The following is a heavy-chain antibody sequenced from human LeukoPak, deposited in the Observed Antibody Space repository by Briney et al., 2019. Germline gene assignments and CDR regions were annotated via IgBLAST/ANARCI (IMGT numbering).Heavy chain of an antibody. Sequence: GGSLRLSCAASGFTVRSNYMACARESPGKGREGVSVRDGGGFTNYADSVKGRFTISTDKSKNTLYLQMNSLRADDTAMYYCARDFAGSESYSVYWGQGTLVTVSS. J-gene: IGHJ4*02. CDR3: ARDFAGSESYSVY. V-gene: IGHV3-66*01. CDR2: RDGGGFT. CDR1: GFTVRSNY. D-gene: IGHD3-10*01.